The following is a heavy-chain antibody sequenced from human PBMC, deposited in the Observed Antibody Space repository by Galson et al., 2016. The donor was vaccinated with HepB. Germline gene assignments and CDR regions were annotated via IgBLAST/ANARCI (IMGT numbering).Heavy chain of an antibody. J-gene: IGHJ6*02. V-gene: IGHV2-70*01. Sequence: PALVKPTQTLTLTCTFSGFSLSTSGMCVSWIRQPPGKALEWLALIDWDEDKYYSTSLKTRLTISKDTSKNQVVLTMTNMDPVDTATYYWARMKNYYYGMDFWGHGTPVTVSS. CDR1: GFSLSTSGMC. CDR3: ARMKNYYYGMDF. CDR2: IDWDEDK.